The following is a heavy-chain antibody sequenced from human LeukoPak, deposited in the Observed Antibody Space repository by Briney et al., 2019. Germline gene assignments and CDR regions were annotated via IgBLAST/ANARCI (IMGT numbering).Heavy chain of an antibody. CDR3: ARHREDSGPWAFDY. D-gene: IGHD1-26*01. Sequence: SETLSLTCAVYGGSFSSYYWGWIRQPPGKGLEWIGSIYYSGSTYYNPSLKSRVTISVDTSKNQFSLKLSSVTAADAAVYYCARHREDSGPWAFDYWGQGTLVTVSS. V-gene: IGHV4-39*01. CDR2: IYYSGST. J-gene: IGHJ4*02. CDR1: GGSFSSYY.